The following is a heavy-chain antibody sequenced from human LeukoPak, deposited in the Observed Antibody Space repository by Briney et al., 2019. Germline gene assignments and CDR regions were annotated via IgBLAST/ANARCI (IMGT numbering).Heavy chain of an antibody. Sequence: GGSLRLSCATSGFSFTDYPMNWVRQAPGKGLEWISNIRTTAEGAKYAYYADSVKGRVTISRDDGKNTLYLHMNSLRDDDTAVYYCARDSSSSWYYFDYWGQGTLVTVSS. CDR2: IRTTAEGAKYA. D-gene: IGHD6-13*01. CDR1: GFSFTDYP. V-gene: IGHV3-48*02. J-gene: IGHJ4*02. CDR3: ARDSSSSWYYFDY.